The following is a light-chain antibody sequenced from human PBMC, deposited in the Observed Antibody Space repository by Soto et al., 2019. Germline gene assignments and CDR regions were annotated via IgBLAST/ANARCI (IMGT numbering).Light chain of an antibody. J-gene: IGKJ2*01. CDR2: DAS. CDR3: QQFGTSFPYT. CDR1: QSVSSSY. V-gene: IGKV3-20*01. Sequence: EIVLTQSPGTLSLSPGERATLTCRASQSVSSSYLAWYQQKPGQAPRLLMYDASSRATGIPDRFSGSGSGTDFPLTLRRLEPEEFAVYYCQQFGTSFPYTFGQGTKLDIK.